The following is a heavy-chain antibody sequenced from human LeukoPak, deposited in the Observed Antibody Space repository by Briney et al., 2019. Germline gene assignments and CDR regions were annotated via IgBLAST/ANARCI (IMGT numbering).Heavy chain of an antibody. CDR2: INPSGGST. CDR1: GYTFSNYY. Sequence: ASVKVSCKASGYTFSNYYMHWVRQAPGQGLEWMGTINPSGGSTTYAQKFQGRVTMTRDTSTSTVHMELSSLRSEDTAVYYCARGAPPGTSYYYYGMDVWGQGTTVTVSS. CDR3: ARGAPPGTSYYYYGMDV. J-gene: IGHJ6*02. D-gene: IGHD6-13*01. V-gene: IGHV1-46*01.